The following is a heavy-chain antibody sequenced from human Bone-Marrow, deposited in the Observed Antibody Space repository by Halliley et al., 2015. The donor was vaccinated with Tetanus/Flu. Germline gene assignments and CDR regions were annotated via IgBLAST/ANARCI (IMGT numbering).Heavy chain of an antibody. D-gene: IGHD3-16*01. J-gene: IGHJ4*02. CDR3: TSSPTLGY. CDR2: IYSGGNT. V-gene: IGHV3-66*01. Sequence: APGKGLEWVSVIYSGGNTFYADSVKGRFTISRDNSKNTLYLQMNSLRAEDTAVYYCTSSPTLGYWGQGTLVTVSS.